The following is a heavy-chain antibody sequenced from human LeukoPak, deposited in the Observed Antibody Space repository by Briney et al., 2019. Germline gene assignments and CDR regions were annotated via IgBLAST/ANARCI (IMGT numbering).Heavy chain of an antibody. CDR1: GFTFSSYW. D-gene: IGHD7-27*01. J-gene: IGHJ3*02. CDR2: LRQDGSET. V-gene: IGHV3-7*01. CDR3: ARPLGWRDAFDI. Sequence: GGSLRLSCAASGFTFSSYWMSWVRQAPGKGLEWVANLRQDGSETYYVDSVKGRFTISRDNAKNSLYLQMNSLRAEDTAVYYCARPLGWRDAFDIWGQGTMVTVSS.